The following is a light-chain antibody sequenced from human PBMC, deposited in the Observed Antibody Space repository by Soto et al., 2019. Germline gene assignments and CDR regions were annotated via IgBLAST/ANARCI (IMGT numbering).Light chain of an antibody. CDR3: QQLNSYPTLT. J-gene: IGKJ4*01. V-gene: IGKV1-9*01. CDR1: QGSSSY. Sequence: DIQLTQSPSFLSASVGDRVTITCRASQGSSSYLAWYQQKPGKAPKLLIYAASTLQSGVPSRFSGSGSGTEFTLTISSLQPEDFATYYCQQLNSYPTLTFGGGTKLAIK. CDR2: AAS.